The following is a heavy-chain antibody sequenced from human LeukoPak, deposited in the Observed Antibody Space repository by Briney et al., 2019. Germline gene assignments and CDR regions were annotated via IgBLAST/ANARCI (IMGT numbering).Heavy chain of an antibody. CDR3: ARGSGYQIDY. D-gene: IGHD5-12*01. V-gene: IGHV4-59*01. CDR1: SGSISSYY. CDR2: NYYSGST. Sequence: SETLSLTCTVSSGSISSYYWSWIRQPPGKGLEWIGYNYYSGSTNYNPSLKSRVTISVDTSKNQFSLKLSSVTAADTAVYYCARGSGYQIDYWGQGTLVTVSS. J-gene: IGHJ4*02.